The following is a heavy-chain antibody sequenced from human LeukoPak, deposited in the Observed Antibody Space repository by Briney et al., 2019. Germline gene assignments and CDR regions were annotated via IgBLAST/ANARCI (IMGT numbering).Heavy chain of an antibody. D-gene: IGHD2-15*01. CDR3: ARGLVVVAATQLLD. V-gene: IGHV3-74*01. CDR2: INSDGSIT. J-gene: IGHJ4*02. Sequence: GGSLRLSCAASGFTFDDYAMHWVRQAPGKGLVWVSRINSDGSITSYADSVKGRFTISRDNAKNTLYLQMNSLRAEDTAVYYCARGLVVVAATQLLDWGQGTLVTVSS. CDR1: GFTFDDYA.